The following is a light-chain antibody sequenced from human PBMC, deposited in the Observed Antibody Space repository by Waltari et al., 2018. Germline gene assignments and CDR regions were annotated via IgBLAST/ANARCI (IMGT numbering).Light chain of an antibody. CDR2: WAS. V-gene: IGKV4-1*01. CDR1: QSLLHFSNNEFY. Sequence: DIVMTQSPEYLAVSLGERANINCKSSQSLLHFSNNEFYLAWYQQKPGQSPKLLVHWASTRESGVPDRFSGSGSGREFTLTISSLQAEDVAVYYCHQYYSIPYTFGQGTRLEIK. CDR3: HQYYSIPYT. J-gene: IGKJ2*01.